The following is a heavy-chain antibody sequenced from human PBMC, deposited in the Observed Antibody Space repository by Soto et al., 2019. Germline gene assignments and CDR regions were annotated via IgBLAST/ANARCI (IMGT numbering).Heavy chain of an antibody. V-gene: IGHV4-39*01. J-gene: IGHJ4*02. Sequence: SETLSLTCTVSGGSISSSSYYWGWIRQPPGKGLEWIGSIYYSGSTYYNPSLKSRVTISVDTSKNQFSLKLSSVTAADTAVYYCARHKYSSSFPFDYWGQGILVTVSS. CDR3: ARHKYSSSFPFDY. CDR1: GGSISSSSYY. CDR2: IYYSGST. D-gene: IGHD6-13*01.